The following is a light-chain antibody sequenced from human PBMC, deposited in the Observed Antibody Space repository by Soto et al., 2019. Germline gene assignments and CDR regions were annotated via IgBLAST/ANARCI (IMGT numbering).Light chain of an antibody. CDR3: QQYGSSPYT. V-gene: IGKV3D-20*01. CDR2: DAS. J-gene: IGKJ2*01. Sequence: EIVLTQSPATLSLSPGERATLSCGASQSASSSYLAWYQQKPGLAPRLLMYDASSRATGIPDRFSGSGSGTDFTLTISRLEPEDFAVYYCQQYGSSPYTFGQGTKLEIK. CDR1: QSASSSY.